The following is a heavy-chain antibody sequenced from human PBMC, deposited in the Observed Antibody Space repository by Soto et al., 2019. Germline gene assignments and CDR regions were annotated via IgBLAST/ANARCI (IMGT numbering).Heavy chain of an antibody. CDR1: GGSFSGYY. CDR2: INHSGST. CDR3: ARGLYFWSGYHYYYYYGMDV. D-gene: IGHD3-3*01. Sequence: QVQLQQWGAGLLKPSETLSLTCAVYGGSFSGYYWSWIRQPPGKGLEWIGEINHSGSTNYNPSLKGRVTISVDTSKNQFSLKLSSVTAADTAVYYCARGLYFWSGYHYYYYYGMDVWGQGTTVTVSS. V-gene: IGHV4-34*01. J-gene: IGHJ6*02.